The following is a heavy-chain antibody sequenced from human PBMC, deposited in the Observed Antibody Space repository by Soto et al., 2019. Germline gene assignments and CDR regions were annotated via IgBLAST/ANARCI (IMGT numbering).Heavy chain of an antibody. V-gene: IGHV3-30-3*01. CDR1: GFTFSSYA. J-gene: IGHJ4*02. CDR2: ISYDGSNK. Sequence: QVQLVESGGGVVQPGRSLRLSCAASGFTFSSYAMHWVRQAPGKGLEWVAVISYDGSNKYYADSVKGRFTISRDNSKNTLYLQMNSLRAEDTVVYYCARDSPIGPAYYFDYWGQGTLVTVSS. CDR3: ARDSPIGPAYYFDY.